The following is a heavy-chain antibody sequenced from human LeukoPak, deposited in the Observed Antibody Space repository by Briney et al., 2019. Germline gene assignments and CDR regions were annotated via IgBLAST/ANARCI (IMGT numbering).Heavy chain of an antibody. D-gene: IGHD1-26*01. Sequence: GGSLRLSCAASGFTVSSNYMSWVRQAPGKGLEWVSIIYSGGSTFYADSVKGRFTISRDNSKNTLYLQMNSLRAADTAVYYCARGGSYLSAFDIWGQGTMVTVSS. CDR3: ARGGSYLSAFDI. CDR2: IYSGGST. V-gene: IGHV3-53*01. CDR1: GFTVSSNY. J-gene: IGHJ3*02.